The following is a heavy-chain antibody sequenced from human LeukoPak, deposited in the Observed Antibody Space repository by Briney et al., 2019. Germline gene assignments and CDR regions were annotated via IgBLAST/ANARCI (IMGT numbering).Heavy chain of an antibody. CDR3: ARDPNGDYIGAFEF. Sequence: GGSLRLSCAASGFTFSSYDMHWVRQATGKGLEWVSAIGTAGDTYYPGSVKGRFTISRDNSKNTLYLQMNSLRAEDTAQYFCARDPNGDYIGAFEFWGRGTVVTVSS. CDR2: IGTAGDT. J-gene: IGHJ3*01. CDR1: GFTFSSYD. V-gene: IGHV3-13*01. D-gene: IGHD4-17*01.